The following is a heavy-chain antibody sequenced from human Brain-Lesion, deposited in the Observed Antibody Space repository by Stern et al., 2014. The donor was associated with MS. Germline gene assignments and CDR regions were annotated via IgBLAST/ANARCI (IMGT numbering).Heavy chain of an antibody. D-gene: IGHD4-17*01. Sequence: QVQLVESGPGLVTPSETLSLTCTVSGGSINTNNYYWGWIRQPPGKGLEWIGNIYSSGSTFYSPSLKSRVTMSVDTSKNQFYLHLSSVTAADTAVYYCARTGDDFGDYSLSYWGQGTLVTVSS. CDR3: ARTGDDFGDYSLSY. CDR2: IYSSGST. CDR1: GGSINTNNYY. V-gene: IGHV4-39*01. J-gene: IGHJ4*02.